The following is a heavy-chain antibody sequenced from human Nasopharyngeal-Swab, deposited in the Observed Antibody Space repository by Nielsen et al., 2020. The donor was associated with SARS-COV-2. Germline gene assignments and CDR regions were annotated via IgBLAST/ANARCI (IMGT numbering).Heavy chain of an antibody. CDR2: ISGSGGTI. J-gene: IGHJ4*02. V-gene: IGHV3-11*04. Sequence: GESLKISCAASGFTLSEYYMSWIRQAPGKGLEYISYISGSGGTIYYGDSMKGRFTISRDNAKNSLYLQMNSLRAEDTAVYYCARDRANWDFDYWGQGTLVTVSS. D-gene: IGHD7-27*01. CDR1: GFTLSEYY. CDR3: ARDRANWDFDY.